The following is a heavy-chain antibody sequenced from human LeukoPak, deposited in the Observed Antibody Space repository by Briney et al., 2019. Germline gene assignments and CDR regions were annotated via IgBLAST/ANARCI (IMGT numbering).Heavy chain of an antibody. V-gene: IGHV1-24*01. CDR1: GYTLTELS. CDR2: FDPEDGET. J-gene: IGHJ4*02. CDR3: ATSKRRFLEWLLDY. Sequence: ASVKVYCKVSGYTLTELSMHWVRQAPGKGLGWMGGFDPEDGETIYAQKFQGRVTMTEDTSTDTAYMELSSLRSEDTAVYYCATSKRRFLEWLLDYWGQGTLVTVSS. D-gene: IGHD3-3*01.